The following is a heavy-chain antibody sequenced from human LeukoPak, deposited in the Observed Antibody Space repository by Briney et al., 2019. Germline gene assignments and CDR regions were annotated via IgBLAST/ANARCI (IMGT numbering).Heavy chain of an antibody. Sequence: GGSLRLSCAASGFPFSSYAMHWVRQAPGKGLEWVAVIWYDGSDKYYADSVKGRFTISRDNSKNTLYLQMNSLRAEDTAVYYCAKMATVRYFDLWGRGTLVTVSS. D-gene: IGHD5-24*01. CDR1: GFPFSSYA. CDR3: AKMATVRYFDL. CDR2: IWYDGSDK. V-gene: IGHV3-33*06. J-gene: IGHJ2*01.